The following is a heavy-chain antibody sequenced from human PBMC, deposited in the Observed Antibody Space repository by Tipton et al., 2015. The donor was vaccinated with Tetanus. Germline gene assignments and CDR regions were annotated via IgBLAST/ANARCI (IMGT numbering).Heavy chain of an antibody. CDR1: GGSISDKKYY. CDR2: VYYTGDT. CDR3: AGVTAQRTELYFEH. V-gene: IGHV4-61*05. J-gene: IGHJ1*01. Sequence: SGGSISDKKYYWGWIRQPPGKGLEWVGYVYYTGDTNYNPSLKSRVTISMDRSENQISLKMTSVTAADTAVYYCAGVTAQRTELYFEHWGQGTQVTVSS. D-gene: IGHD2-8*02.